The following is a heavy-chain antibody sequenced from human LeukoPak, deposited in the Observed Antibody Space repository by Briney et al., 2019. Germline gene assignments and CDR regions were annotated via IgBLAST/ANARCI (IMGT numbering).Heavy chain of an antibody. CDR3: AKNWWNYRAFDY. D-gene: IGHD1-7*01. J-gene: IGHJ4*02. V-gene: IGHV3-48*01. Sequence: GGSLRLSCAASGFSFRNYVMSWVRQAPGKGLEWISKISDSSSDRDYADSVKGRFTISRDNAKSSLYLQMNSLRAEDTAMYYCAKNWWNYRAFDYWGQGTLVTASS. CDR1: GFSFRNYV. CDR2: ISDSSSDR.